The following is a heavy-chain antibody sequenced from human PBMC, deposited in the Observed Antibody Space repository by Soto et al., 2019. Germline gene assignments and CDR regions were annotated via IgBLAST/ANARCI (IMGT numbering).Heavy chain of an antibody. CDR3: ALEIAHDFWSGYYDD. CDR1: GASISSGDYY. V-gene: IGHV4-30-4*01. J-gene: IGHJ4*02. D-gene: IGHD3-3*01. Sequence: TSETLSLTCSVSGASISSGDYYWSWIRQPPGKGLQWIGYIHYSGNTFYNPSLKSRLTILVDTSKNQFSLRLSSMTAADTAVYYCALEIAHDFWSGYYDDWGQGTLVTVSS. CDR2: IHYSGNT.